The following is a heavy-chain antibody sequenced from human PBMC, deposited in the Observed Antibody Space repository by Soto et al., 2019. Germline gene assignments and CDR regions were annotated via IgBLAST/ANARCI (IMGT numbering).Heavy chain of an antibody. Sequence: QVQLVESGGGVVQPGRSLRLSCAASGFTFSSYGMHWVRQAPGKGLEWVAVISYDGSNKYYADSVKGRFTISRDNSKNTLYLQMNSLRAEDTAVYYCANDWGYSYGYGYWGQGTLVTVSS. D-gene: IGHD5-18*01. CDR2: ISYDGSNK. J-gene: IGHJ4*02. V-gene: IGHV3-30*18. CDR3: ANDWGYSYGYGY. CDR1: GFTFSSYG.